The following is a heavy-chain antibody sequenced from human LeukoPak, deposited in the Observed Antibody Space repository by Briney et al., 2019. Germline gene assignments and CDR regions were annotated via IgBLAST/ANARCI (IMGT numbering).Heavy chain of an antibody. CDR2: IIPIFGTA. Sequence: SVKVSCKASGGTFSSYAISWVRQAPGQWLEWMGGIIPIFGTANYAQKFQGRVTITADESTSTAYMELSSLRSEDTAVYYCARRQHKQQLFGSYFDYWGQGTLVTVSS. V-gene: IGHV1-69*13. CDR3: ARRQHKQQLFGSYFDY. CDR1: GGTFSSYA. J-gene: IGHJ4*02. D-gene: IGHD6-13*01.